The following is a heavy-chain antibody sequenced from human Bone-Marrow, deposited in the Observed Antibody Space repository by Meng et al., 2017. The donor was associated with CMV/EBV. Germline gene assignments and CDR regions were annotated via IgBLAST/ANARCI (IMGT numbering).Heavy chain of an antibody. V-gene: IGHV1-46*01. CDR2: INPSGGST. CDR3: ARGEYNPDY. CDR1: GFTFSSYG. J-gene: IGHJ4*02. D-gene: IGHD1-1*01. Sequence: KISCAASGFTFSSYGMHWVRQAPGQGLEWMGIINPSGGSTSSARKFQSRLIVTRDTSTSTVYMELSSLRSEDTAIYYCARGEYNPDYWGQGTLVTVSS.